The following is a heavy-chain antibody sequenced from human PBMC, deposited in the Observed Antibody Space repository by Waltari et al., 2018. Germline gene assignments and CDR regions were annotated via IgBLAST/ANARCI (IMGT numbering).Heavy chain of an antibody. V-gene: IGHV4-59*01. D-gene: IGHD6-13*01. CDR2: IYYSGST. CDR3: ARDGVAADAFDI. J-gene: IGHJ3*02. Sequence: QVQLQESGPGLVKPSETLSLPCTVSGGSISSYYWSWIRQPPGKGLEWIGYIYYSGSTNYNPSLKSRVTISVDTSKNQFSLKLSSVTAADTAVYYCARDGVAADAFDIWGQGTMVTVSS. CDR1: GGSISSYY.